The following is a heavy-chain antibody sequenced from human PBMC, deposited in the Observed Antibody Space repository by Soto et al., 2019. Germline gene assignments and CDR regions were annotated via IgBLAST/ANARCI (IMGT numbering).Heavy chain of an antibody. CDR3: ARVGGFCGGGCYKGGIDY. V-gene: IGHV3-30-3*01. CDR1: GFTFSPYT. J-gene: IGHJ4*02. Sequence: QVQLVESGGGVVQPGRSLRLSCAASGFTFSPYTMHWVRQAPGKGLEWVAVISYDGSTEYNPDSVKGRFTISRDNPKNTVYLQMNSLRPEDTAIYYCARVGGFCGGGCYKGGIDYWGQGPLVTVAS. D-gene: IGHD2-21*02. CDR2: ISYDGSTE.